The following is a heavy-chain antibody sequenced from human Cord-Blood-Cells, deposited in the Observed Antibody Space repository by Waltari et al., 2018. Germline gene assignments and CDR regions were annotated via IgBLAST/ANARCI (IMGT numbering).Heavy chain of an antibody. V-gene: IGHV4-39*01. Sequence: QLQLQESGPGLVKPSETLSLTCTVSGGSISSSSYYWGWIRQPPGKGLEWIGNRYYSGSTSYNPSLKSRVTISVDTSKNQFSLKLSSVTAADTAVYYCARQYSGSSHDAFDIWGQGTMVTVSS. CDR2: RYYSGST. CDR1: GGSISSSSYY. J-gene: IGHJ3*02. D-gene: IGHD1-26*01. CDR3: ARQYSGSSHDAFDI.